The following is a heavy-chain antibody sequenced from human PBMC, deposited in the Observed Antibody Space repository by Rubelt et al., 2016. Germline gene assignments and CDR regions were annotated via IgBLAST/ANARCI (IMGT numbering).Heavy chain of an antibody. D-gene: IGHD6-13*01. CDR3: ARALDPAAGPFDY. Sequence: GKGLEWVSGINWNGGSTGYADSVKGRFTISRDNAKNSLYLQMNSLRAEDTAVYYCARALDPAAGPFDYWGQGTLVTVSS. J-gene: IGHJ4*02. CDR2: INWNGGST. V-gene: IGHV3-20*03.